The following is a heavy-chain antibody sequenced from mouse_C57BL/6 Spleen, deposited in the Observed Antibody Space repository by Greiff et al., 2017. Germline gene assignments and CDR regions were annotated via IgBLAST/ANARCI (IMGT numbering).Heavy chain of an antibody. CDR2: IHPNSGST. CDR3: ARPHYYNYDGEYFDY. Sequence: QVQLQQSGAELVKPGASVKLSCKASGYTFTSYWMHWVKQRPGQGLEWIGMIHPNSGSTNYNEKFKSKATLTVDKSSSTAYMQLSSLTSEDSAVYYCARPHYYNYDGEYFDYWGQGTTLTVSS. D-gene: IGHD2-4*01. J-gene: IGHJ2*01. CDR1: GYTFTSYW. V-gene: IGHV1-64*01.